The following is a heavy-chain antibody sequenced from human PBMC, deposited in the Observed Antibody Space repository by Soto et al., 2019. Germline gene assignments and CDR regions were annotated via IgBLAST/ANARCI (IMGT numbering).Heavy chain of an antibody. D-gene: IGHD3-22*01. V-gene: IGHV3-23*01. CDR3: AKDPLPSYYYDSSGYPDY. CDR1: GFTFSNSA. Sequence: PGGSLRLSCAPSGFTFSNSAMTWVRQAPGKGLEWVSTISGSGGSTYYADSVKGRFSISRDNSKNTLSLQMNSLRADDTAVYYCAKDPLPSYYYDSSGYPDYWGQGTLVTVSS. CDR2: ISGSGGST. J-gene: IGHJ4*02.